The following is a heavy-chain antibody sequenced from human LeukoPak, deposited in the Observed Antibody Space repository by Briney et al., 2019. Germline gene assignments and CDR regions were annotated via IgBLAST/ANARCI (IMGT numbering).Heavy chain of an antibody. D-gene: IGHD3-3*01. CDR2: INPSGGST. J-gene: IGHJ5*02. V-gene: IGHV1-46*01. Sequence: GASVKVSCKASGYTFTSYYMHWVRQAPGQGLEWMGIINPSGGSTSYAQKFQGRVTMTRDMSTSTVYMELSSLRSEDTAVYYCARDGRITIFGVVISGPGNWFDPWGQGTLVTVSS. CDR3: ARDGRITIFGVVISGPGNWFDP. CDR1: GYTFTSYY.